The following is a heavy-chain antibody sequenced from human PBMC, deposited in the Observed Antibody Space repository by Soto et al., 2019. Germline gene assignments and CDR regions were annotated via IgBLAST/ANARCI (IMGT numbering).Heavy chain of an antibody. D-gene: IGHD3-3*01. CDR2: ISYDGSNK. CDR1: GFTFSSYG. J-gene: IGHJ5*02. CDR3: AKGNYDFWSGYYIPNNWFDP. Sequence: GGSLRLSCAASGFTFSSYGMHWVRQAPGKGLEWVAVISYDGSNKYYADSVKGRFTISRDNSKNTLYLQMNSLRAEDTAVYYCAKGNYDFWSGYYIPNNWFDPWGQGTLVTVSS. V-gene: IGHV3-30*18.